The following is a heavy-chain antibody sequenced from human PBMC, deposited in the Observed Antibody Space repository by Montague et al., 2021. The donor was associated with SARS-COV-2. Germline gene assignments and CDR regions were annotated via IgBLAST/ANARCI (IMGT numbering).Heavy chain of an antibody. Sequence: CAISGDSVSSNSAAWNWIRQSPSRGLEWPGRTYYRSKWYNDYAVSVKSRITINPDTSKNQFSLQLNSVTPEDTAVYYCASGRMVPYSSSWTTLYYYYGMDVWGQGTTVTVSS. CDR3: ASGRMVPYSSSWTTLYYYYGMDV. CDR2: TYYRSKWYN. CDR1: GDSVSSNSAA. D-gene: IGHD6-13*01. V-gene: IGHV6-1*01. J-gene: IGHJ6*02.